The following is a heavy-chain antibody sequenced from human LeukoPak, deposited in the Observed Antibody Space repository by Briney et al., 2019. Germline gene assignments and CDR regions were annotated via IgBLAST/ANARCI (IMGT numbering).Heavy chain of an antibody. J-gene: IGHJ6*02. V-gene: IGHV4-59*01. CDR2: IYYSGST. D-gene: IGHD6-19*01. Sequence: NPSETLSLTGTVSGGSISSYYWSWIRQPPGKGLEWIGYIYYSGSTNYNPSLKSRVTISVDTSKNQFSLKLSSVTAADTAVYYCARERIAVAATKSSYYYYGMDVWGQGTTVTVSS. CDR1: GGSISSYY. CDR3: ARERIAVAATKSSYYYYGMDV.